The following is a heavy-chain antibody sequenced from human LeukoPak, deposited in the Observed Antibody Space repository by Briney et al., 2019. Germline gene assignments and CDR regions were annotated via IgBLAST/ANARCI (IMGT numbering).Heavy chain of an antibody. CDR1: GFTFSSYG. Sequence: GGSLRHSCAASGFTFSSYGMHWVRQAPGKGLEWVAVIWYDGSNKYYADSVKGRFTISRDNSKNTLYLQMNNLRAEDTAVYYCARSTSRVYFDYWGQGTLVTVSS. CDR3: ARSTSRVYFDY. J-gene: IGHJ4*02. CDR2: IWYDGSNK. V-gene: IGHV3-33*01. D-gene: IGHD2-2*01.